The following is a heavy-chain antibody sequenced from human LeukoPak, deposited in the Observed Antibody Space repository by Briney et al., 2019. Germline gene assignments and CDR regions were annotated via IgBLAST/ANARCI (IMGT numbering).Heavy chain of an antibody. V-gene: IGHV3-7*01. CDR2: IKQDGSEK. J-gene: IGHJ6*03. CDR3: AREREAMVRGVTILSYYYYYMDV. D-gene: IGHD3-10*01. CDR1: GFTFSSYW. Sequence: GGSLRLSCAASGFTFSSYWMSWVRQAPGKGLEWVANIKQDGSEKYYVDSVKGRFTISRDNAKNSLYLQMNSLRGEDTAVYYCAREREAMVRGVTILSYYYYYMDVWGKGTTVTVSS.